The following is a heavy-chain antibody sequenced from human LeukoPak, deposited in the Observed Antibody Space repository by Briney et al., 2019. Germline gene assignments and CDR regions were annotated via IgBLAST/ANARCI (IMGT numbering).Heavy chain of an antibody. V-gene: IGHV3-23*01. Sequence: GGSLRLSCVASGFTLRSYVMNWVRQTPGKGLEWVSSISGSGDSTFYADSVKGRFSISRDNSKNSLYLQMNSLRAEDTAVYYCARRGKAAFDIWGQGTMVTVSS. CDR2: ISGSGDST. D-gene: IGHD3-16*01. J-gene: IGHJ3*02. CDR3: ARRGKAAFDI. CDR1: GFTLRSYV.